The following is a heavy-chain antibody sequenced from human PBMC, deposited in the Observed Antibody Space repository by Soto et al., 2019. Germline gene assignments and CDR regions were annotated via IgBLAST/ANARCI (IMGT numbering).Heavy chain of an antibody. V-gene: IGHV1-18*01. CDR2: ISAYNGNT. D-gene: IGHD2-15*01. Sequence: ASVKVSCKASGGTFSSYTISWVRQAPGQGLEWMGWISAYNGNTNYAQKLQGRVTMTTDTSTSTAYMELRSLRSDDTAVYYCASGYCSGGSCYYYYMDVWGKGTTVTVSS. CDR1: GGTFSSYT. J-gene: IGHJ6*03. CDR3: ASGYCSGGSCYYYYMDV.